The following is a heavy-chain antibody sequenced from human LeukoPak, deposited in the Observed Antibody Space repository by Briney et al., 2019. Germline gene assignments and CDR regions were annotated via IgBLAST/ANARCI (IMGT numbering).Heavy chain of an antibody. CDR3: ARRPQGDYGMDV. CDR2: IIPIFGTA. Sequence: SVKVSCKVSVGTFSSYAISGVRQARGQGLEWRGGIIPIFGTANYAQNFQGRVTITADKSTSTAYMELSSLGSEDTAVYYCARRPQGDYGMDVWGQGTTVTVSS. J-gene: IGHJ6*02. V-gene: IGHV1-69*06. CDR1: VGTFSSYA.